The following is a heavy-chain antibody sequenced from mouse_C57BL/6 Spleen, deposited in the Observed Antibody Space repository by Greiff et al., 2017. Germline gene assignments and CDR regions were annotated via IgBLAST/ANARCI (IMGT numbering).Heavy chain of an antibody. CDR3: ARSYDYDGGDY. Sequence: QVQLKQSGAELARPGASVKMSCKASGYTFTSYTMHWVKQRPGQGLEWIGYINPSSGYTKYNQKFKDKATLTADKSSSTAYMQLSSLTSEDSAVYYCARSYDYDGGDYWGQGTSVTVSS. V-gene: IGHV1-4*01. CDR1: GYTFTSYT. CDR2: INPSSGYT. J-gene: IGHJ4*01. D-gene: IGHD2-4*01.